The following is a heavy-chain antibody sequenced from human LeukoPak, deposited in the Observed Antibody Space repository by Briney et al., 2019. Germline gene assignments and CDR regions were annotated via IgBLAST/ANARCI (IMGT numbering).Heavy chain of an antibody. CDR3: AKRGESSIVGATTGHYFDY. V-gene: IGHV3-23*01. CDR2: ISGSGGST. CDR1: GFTFSSYA. J-gene: IGHJ4*02. D-gene: IGHD1-26*01. Sequence: PGGSLRLSCAASGFTFSSYAMSWVRQAPGKGLEWVSAISGSGGSTYYADSVKGRFTISRDNSKNTLYLQMNSLRAEDTAVYYCAKRGESSIVGATTGHYFDYWGQGTLVTVSS.